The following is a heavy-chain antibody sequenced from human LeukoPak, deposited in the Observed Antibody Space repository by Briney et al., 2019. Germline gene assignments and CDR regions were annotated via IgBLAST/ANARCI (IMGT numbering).Heavy chain of an antibody. CDR2: ISSSGSTI. D-gene: IGHD3-3*01. V-gene: IGHV3-48*03. CDR3: ASTLTRITIFGVPSSDYYYGMDV. CDR1: GFTFSSYE. Sequence: PGGSLRLSCAASGFTFSSYEMNWVRQAPGKGLEWVSYISSSGSTIYYADSVKGRFTISRDNAKNSLYLQMNSLRAEDTAVYYCASTLTRITIFGVPSSDYYYGMDVWGQGTAVTVSS. J-gene: IGHJ6*02.